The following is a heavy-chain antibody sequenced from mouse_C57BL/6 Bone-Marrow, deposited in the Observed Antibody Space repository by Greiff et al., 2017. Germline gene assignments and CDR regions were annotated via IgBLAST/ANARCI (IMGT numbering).Heavy chain of an antibody. CDR1: GYSITSGYY. CDR2: ISYDGSN. CDR3: ARDGGYYYGLY. J-gene: IGHJ2*01. D-gene: IGHD1-1*01. V-gene: IGHV3-6*01. Sequence: ESGPGLVKPSQSLSLTCSVTGYSITSGYYWNWIRQFPGNKLEWMGYISYDGSNNYNPSLKNRISITRDTSKNQFFLKLNSVTTEDTATYYCARDGGYYYGLYWGQGTTLTVSS.